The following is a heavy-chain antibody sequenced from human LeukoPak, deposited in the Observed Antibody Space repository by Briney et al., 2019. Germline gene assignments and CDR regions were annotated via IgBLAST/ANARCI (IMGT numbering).Heavy chain of an antibody. CDR2: IIPIFGTA. J-gene: IGHJ4*02. V-gene: IGHV1-69*13. D-gene: IGHD6-19*01. CDR1: GGTFISYA. CDR3: ARDVGYSSGWYFDY. Sequence: ASVKVSCKASGGTFISYAICWVRQAPGQGLEWMGGIIPIFGTANYAQKFQGRVTITADESTSTAYMELSSLRSEDTAVYYCARDVGYSSGWYFDYWGQGTLVTVSS.